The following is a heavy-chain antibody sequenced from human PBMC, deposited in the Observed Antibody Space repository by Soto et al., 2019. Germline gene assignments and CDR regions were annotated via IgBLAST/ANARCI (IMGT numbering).Heavy chain of an antibody. J-gene: IGHJ4*02. CDR3: RGIVVVPYYYFDY. D-gene: IGHD3-22*01. Sequence: SETLSLTCAVYGGSFSGYYWSWIRQPPGKGLEWIGEINHSGSTNYNPSLKSRVTISVDTSRNQFSLKLSSVTAADTAVYYCRGIVVVPYYYFDYWGQGTLVTVSS. CDR1: GGSFSGYY. CDR2: INHSGST. V-gene: IGHV4-34*01.